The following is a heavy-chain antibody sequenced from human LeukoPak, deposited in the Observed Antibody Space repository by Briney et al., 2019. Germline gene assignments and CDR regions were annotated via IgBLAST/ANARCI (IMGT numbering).Heavy chain of an antibody. CDR3: ERAAYCSGGSCYSGGGYY. CDR1: GYSFTSYW. V-gene: IGHV5-51*01. CDR2: IYPGDSDT. J-gene: IGHJ4*02. D-gene: IGHD2-15*01. Sequence: GESLEISCKGSGYSFTSYWIGWVRQMPGKGLEWMGIIYPGDSDTRYSPSFQGQVTISADKSISTAYLQWSSLKASDTAMYYCERAAYCSGGSCYSGGGYYWGQGTLVTVSS.